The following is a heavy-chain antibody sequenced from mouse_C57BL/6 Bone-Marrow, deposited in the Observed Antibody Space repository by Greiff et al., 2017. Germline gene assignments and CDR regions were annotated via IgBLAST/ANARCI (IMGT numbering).Heavy chain of an antibody. J-gene: IGHJ2*01. V-gene: IGHV14-4*01. D-gene: IGHD1-1*01. Sequence: EVQLQESGAELVRPGASVKLSCTASGFNIKDDYMHWVKQRPEQGLEWIGWIDPENGDTEYASKFQGKATITADTPSNTAYLQLSSLTSEDTAVYYCTLITTVVAPYYFDYWGQGTTLTVSS. CDR3: TLITTVVAPYYFDY. CDR1: GFNIKDDY. CDR2: IDPENGDT.